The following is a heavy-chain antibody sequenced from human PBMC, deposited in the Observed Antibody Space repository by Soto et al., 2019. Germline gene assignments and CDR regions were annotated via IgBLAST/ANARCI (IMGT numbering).Heavy chain of an antibody. V-gene: IGHV4-59*01. D-gene: IGHD6-19*01. CDR1: GGSISSYY. Sequence: SETLSLTCTVSGGSISSYYWSWIRQPPGKGLEWIGYIHYTGSTDYNPSLKSRVALSVDTSKNQFSLKLDTVTPADTAIYYCARLFNGGIAVAGVRFDPWGQGTLVTVSS. J-gene: IGHJ5*02. CDR2: IHYTGST. CDR3: ARLFNGGIAVAGVRFDP.